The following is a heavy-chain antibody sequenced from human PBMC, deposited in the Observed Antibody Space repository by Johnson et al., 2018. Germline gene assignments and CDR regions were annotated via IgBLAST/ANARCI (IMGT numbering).Heavy chain of an antibody. CDR3: ARVIGYDAFDI. Sequence: EVQLQESGGGLAAHGGSLRLSCAVSGFTFSSYRMYWVRQGPGKGLVWVSRINSDGSSTSYADSVKGRFTISRDNVKNTLYLQMDSLRADDTAVYYCARVIGYDAFDIWAQGTMVTVSS. V-gene: IGHV3-74*01. J-gene: IGHJ3*02. CDR2: INSDGSST. D-gene: IGHD3-22*01. CDR1: GFTFSSYR.